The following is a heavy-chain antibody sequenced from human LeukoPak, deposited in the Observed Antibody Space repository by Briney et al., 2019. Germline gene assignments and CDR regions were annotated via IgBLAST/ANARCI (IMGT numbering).Heavy chain of an antibody. Sequence: GGSLRLSCVASGFSFNNYRMTWVRQAPGQGLWWVANIKQDGSEKQYVDSVKGRFAISRDNAKKSLYLQINTLRAEDTAVYYCAKDQKGIQLLPFDYWGQGTLVTVSS. V-gene: IGHV3-7*03. J-gene: IGHJ4*02. D-gene: IGHD5-18*01. CDR1: GFSFNNYR. CDR3: AKDQKGIQLLPFDY. CDR2: IKQDGSEK.